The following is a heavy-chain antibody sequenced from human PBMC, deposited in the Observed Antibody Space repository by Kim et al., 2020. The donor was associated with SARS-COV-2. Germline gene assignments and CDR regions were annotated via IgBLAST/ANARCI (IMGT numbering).Heavy chain of an antibody. J-gene: IGHJ4*02. V-gene: IGHV4-31*02. Sequence: TYSNPSLKSRVTISVDTSKNQFSLKLSSVTAADTAVYYCARTTMIWYFDYWGQGTLVTVSS. CDR2: T. D-gene: IGHD3-22*01. CDR3: ARTTMIWYFDY.